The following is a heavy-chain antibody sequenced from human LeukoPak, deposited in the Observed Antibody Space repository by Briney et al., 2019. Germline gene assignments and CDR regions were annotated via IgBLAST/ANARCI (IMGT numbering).Heavy chain of an antibody. V-gene: IGHV3-48*01. CDR3: ARVRSGYYTDY. CDR2: ISRSSSTI. J-gene: IGHJ4*02. Sequence: GGSLRLSCAASGFTFSDYSMNWVRQAPGKGLEWVSYISRSSSTIYYADSVKGRFTISRDNAKNSLYLQMNRLRAEDTAVYYCARVRSGYYTDYWGQGTLVTVSS. CDR1: GFTFSDYS. D-gene: IGHD3-3*01.